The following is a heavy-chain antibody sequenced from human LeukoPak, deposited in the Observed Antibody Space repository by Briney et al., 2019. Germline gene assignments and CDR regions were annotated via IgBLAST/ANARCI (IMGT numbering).Heavy chain of an antibody. D-gene: IGHD6-13*01. V-gene: IGHV3-33*06. CDR3: AKDISIAAAGRLRVGQKIAPLDY. Sequence: RPGGSLRLSCAASGFTFTSYDMHWVRQAPGKGLEWVALIWYDGSNTYYADSVRGRFTISRDNSKNTLYLQMNSLRAEDTAVYYCAKDISIAAAGRLRVGQKIAPLDYWGQGTLVTVSS. CDR1: GFTFTSYD. J-gene: IGHJ4*02. CDR2: IWYDGSNT.